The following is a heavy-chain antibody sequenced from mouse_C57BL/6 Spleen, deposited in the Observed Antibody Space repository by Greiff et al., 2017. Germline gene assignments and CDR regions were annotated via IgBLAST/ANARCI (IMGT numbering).Heavy chain of an antibody. J-gene: IGHJ3*01. CDR3: ARSESTMVTTKAWFGY. Sequence: QVQLQQSGAELAKPGASVKLSCKASGYTFTSYWMHWVKQRPGQGLEWIGYINPSSGYTKYNQKFKDKATLTADKSSNTAYMQLSSLTYEDSAVYYCARSESTMVTTKAWFGYWGQGAMVTVSA. V-gene: IGHV1-7*01. CDR1: GYTFTSYW. CDR2: INPSSGYT. D-gene: IGHD2-2*01.